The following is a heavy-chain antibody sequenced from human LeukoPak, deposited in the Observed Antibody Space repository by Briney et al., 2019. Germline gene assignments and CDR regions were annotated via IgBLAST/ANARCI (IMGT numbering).Heavy chain of an antibody. CDR1: GFTFSSYS. CDR3: ARGSFGTAMEY. J-gene: IGHJ4*02. CDR2: ISSSSSYI. Sequence: GGSLRLSCAASGFTFSSYSMNWVRQAPGKGLEWVSSISSSSSYIYYADSVKGRFTISRDNAKNSLYLQMNSLRAEDTAVYYCARGSFGTAMEYWGQGTLVTVSS. D-gene: IGHD5-18*01. V-gene: IGHV3-21*01.